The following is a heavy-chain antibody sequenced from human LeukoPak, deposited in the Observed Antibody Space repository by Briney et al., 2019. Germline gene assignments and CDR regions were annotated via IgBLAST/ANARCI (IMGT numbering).Heavy chain of an antibody. CDR2: IFYRGNS. CDR3: SRESRLGGTLCDP. Sequence: PSETLSLTCTVSGYSVTNYYWSWIRQPPGQGLEYIGYIFYRGNSNYSPSLKSRLIISVDTSRNQFSLKLRPVTAADTADYYCSRESRLGGTLCDPGSQGTLLSLSS. V-gene: IGHV4-59*02. J-gene: IGHJ5*02. CDR1: GYSVTNYY. D-gene: IGHD1-1*01.